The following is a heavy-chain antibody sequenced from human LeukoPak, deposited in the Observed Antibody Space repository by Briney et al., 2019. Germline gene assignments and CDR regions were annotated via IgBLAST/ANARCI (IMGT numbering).Heavy chain of an antibody. CDR3: ARDLSVLVVVPAAILDY. D-gene: IGHD2-2*01. Sequence: GASVKVSCKASGYTFTSYGISWVRQAPGQGLEWMGWISAYNGNTNYAQKLQGRVTMTTDTSTSTAYMELRSLRPDDTAVYYCARDLSVLVVVPAAILDYWGQGTLVTVSS. CDR2: ISAYNGNT. CDR1: GYTFTSYG. V-gene: IGHV1-18*01. J-gene: IGHJ4*02.